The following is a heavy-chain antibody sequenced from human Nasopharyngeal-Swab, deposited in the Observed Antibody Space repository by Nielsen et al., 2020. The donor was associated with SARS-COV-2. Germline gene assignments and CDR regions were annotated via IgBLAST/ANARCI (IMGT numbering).Heavy chain of an antibody. Sequence: GESLKISCAASGFTVSSNYMSWVRQAPGKGLEWVSVIYSGGSTYYADSVKGRFTISRDNSKNTLYLQMNSLRAEDTAVYYCARDPQRYSGYDEGGYWGQGTLVTVSS. D-gene: IGHD5-12*01. V-gene: IGHV3-53*01. J-gene: IGHJ4*02. CDR2: IYSGGST. CDR1: GFTVSSNY. CDR3: ARDPQRYSGYDEGGY.